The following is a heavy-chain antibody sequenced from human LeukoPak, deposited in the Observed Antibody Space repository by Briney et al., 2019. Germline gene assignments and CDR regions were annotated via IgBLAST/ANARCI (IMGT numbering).Heavy chain of an antibody. CDR2: IYYSGST. V-gene: IGHV4-59*01. CDR3: ARASIFGVVIFDY. J-gene: IGHJ4*02. D-gene: IGHD3-3*01. Sequence: SETLSLTCTVSGVSISSYYWSWIRQPPGKGLEWIGYIYYSGSTNYNPSLKSRVTISVDTSKNQFSLKLSSVTAADTAVYYCARASIFGVVIFDYWGQGTLVTVSS. CDR1: GVSISSYY.